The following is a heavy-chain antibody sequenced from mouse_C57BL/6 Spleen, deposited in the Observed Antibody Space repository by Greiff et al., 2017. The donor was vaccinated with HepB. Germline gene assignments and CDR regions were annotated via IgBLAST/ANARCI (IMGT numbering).Heavy chain of an antibody. V-gene: IGHV7-3*01. J-gene: IGHJ2*01. CDR3: ARYAPYGSTFDY. Sequence: DVLLVESGGGLVQPGGSLSLSCAASGFTFTDYYMSWVRQPPGKALEWLGFIRNKANGYTTEYSASVKVRFTISRDNSQSILYLQMKALRAEDSATYYCARYAPYGSTFDYWGQGTTLTVSS. CDR1: GFTFTDYY. D-gene: IGHD1-1*01. CDR2: IRNKANGYTT.